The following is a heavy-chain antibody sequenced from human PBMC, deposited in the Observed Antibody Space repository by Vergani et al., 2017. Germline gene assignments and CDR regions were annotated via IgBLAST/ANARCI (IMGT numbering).Heavy chain of an antibody. CDR1: GYTFTDYF. CDR2: INPNSGGT. V-gene: IGHV1-2*02. D-gene: IGHD2-2*01. Sequence: QVQLVQSGAEVKKPGASVKVSCKAYGYTFTDYFMHWVRQAPGQGLEWMGWINPNSGGTNHAQKFQGRVTMTRDTSISTAYMELSNLRSDDTAVYYCARVGTSSNRDYFDYWGQGTLVTVSS. J-gene: IGHJ4*02. CDR3: ARVGTSSNRDYFDY.